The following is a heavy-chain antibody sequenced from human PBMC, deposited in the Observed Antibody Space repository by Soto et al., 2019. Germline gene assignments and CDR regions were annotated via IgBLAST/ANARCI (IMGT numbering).Heavy chain of an antibody. D-gene: IGHD2-2*02. J-gene: IGHJ5*02. Sequence: SETLSLTCAVSGGSISSGGYSWSWIRQPPGKGLEWIGYIYHSGSTYYNPSLKSRVTISVDRSKNQFSLKLSSVTAADTAVYYCARWSEGCSSTSCYTWFDPWGQGTLVTVSS. CDR3: ARWSEGCSSTSCYTWFDP. CDR2: IYHSGST. V-gene: IGHV4-30-2*01. CDR1: GGSISSGGYS.